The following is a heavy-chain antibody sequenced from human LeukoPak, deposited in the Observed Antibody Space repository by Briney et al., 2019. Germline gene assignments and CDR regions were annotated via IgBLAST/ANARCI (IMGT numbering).Heavy chain of an antibody. Sequence: PGGSLRLSCAASEFTFSNFWMHWVRQTPGKGLEWVANIKQDGSEKYYVDSVKGRFTISRDNAKNSLYLQMNSLRAEDTALYYCAREYSSSGSFDPWGQGTLVTVSS. D-gene: IGHD6-6*01. CDR2: IKQDGSEK. V-gene: IGHV3-7*01. CDR1: EFTFSNFW. CDR3: AREYSSSGSFDP. J-gene: IGHJ5*02.